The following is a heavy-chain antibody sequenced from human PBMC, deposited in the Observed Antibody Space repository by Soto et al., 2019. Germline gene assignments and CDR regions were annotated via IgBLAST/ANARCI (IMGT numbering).Heavy chain of an antibody. CDR3: ARDPGIAVAGSAFDI. Sequence: QVQLVQSGAEVKKPGSSVKVSCKASGGTFSSYTISWVRQAPGQGLEWMGRIIPILGIANYAQKFQGRVTITADKFTSTAYMELSSLRSEDTAVYYCARDPGIAVAGSAFDIWGQGTMVTVSS. CDR2: IIPILGIA. J-gene: IGHJ3*02. CDR1: GGTFSSYT. V-gene: IGHV1-69*08. D-gene: IGHD6-19*01.